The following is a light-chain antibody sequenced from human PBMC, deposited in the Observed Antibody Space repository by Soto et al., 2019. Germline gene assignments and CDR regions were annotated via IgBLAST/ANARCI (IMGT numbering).Light chain of an antibody. Sequence: DIQMTQSPSTLSASVGDRVTITCRASQSISVWLAWYQQKAGKAPNLLIYKASRLESGVPSRFSGSGSETEFTLTISGLQQGDYATYYCQQYNSYSPTFGQGTKVEVK. CDR1: QSISVW. CDR2: KAS. CDR3: QQYNSYSPT. J-gene: IGKJ1*01. V-gene: IGKV1-5*03.